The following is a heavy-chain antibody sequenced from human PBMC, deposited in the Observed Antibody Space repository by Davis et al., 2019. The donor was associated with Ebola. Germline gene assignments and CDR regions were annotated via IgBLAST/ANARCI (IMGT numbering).Heavy chain of an antibody. CDR2: ISGSGGST. D-gene: IGHD3-10*01. J-gene: IGHJ4*02. CDR1: GFTFSSYA. V-gene: IGHV3-23*01. Sequence: GESLKISCAASGFTFSSYAMSWVRQAPGKGLEWVSAISGSGGSTYYADSVKGRFTISRDNSKNTLYLQMNSLRAEDTAVYYCARRPRGFDYWGQGTLVTVSS. CDR3: ARRPRGFDY.